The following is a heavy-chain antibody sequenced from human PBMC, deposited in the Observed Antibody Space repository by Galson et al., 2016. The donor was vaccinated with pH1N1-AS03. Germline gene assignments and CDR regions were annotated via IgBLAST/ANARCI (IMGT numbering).Heavy chain of an antibody. J-gene: IGHJ1*01. CDR3: ARDGPGIVRANAH. D-gene: IGHD1-14*01. CDR2: IIPIFGKP. CDR1: GDSFSSYA. Sequence: SCKASGDSFSSYAFTWVRLAPGQGLEWMGGIIPIFGKPQYAQKFQGRVTITADESTTTVYMDLSSLISDDTAMYYCARDGPGIVRANAHWRQGTLVTVSS. V-gene: IGHV1-69*01.